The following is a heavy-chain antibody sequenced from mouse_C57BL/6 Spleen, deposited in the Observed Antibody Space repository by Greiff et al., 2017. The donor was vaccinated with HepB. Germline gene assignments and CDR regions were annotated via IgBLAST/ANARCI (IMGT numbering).Heavy chain of an antibody. Sequence: EVQLVESEGGLVQPGSSMKLSCTASGFTFSDYYMAWVRQVPEKGLEWVANINYDGSSTYYLDSLKSRFIISRDNAKNILYLQMSSLKSEDTATYYCARDGHYGSSYAMDYWGQGTSVTVSS. CDR3: ARDGHYGSSYAMDY. CDR1: GFTFSDYY. J-gene: IGHJ4*01. D-gene: IGHD1-1*01. CDR2: INYDGSST. V-gene: IGHV5-16*01.